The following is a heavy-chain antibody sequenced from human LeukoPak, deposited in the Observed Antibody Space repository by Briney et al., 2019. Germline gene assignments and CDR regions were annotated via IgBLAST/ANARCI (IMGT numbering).Heavy chain of an antibody. CDR2: ISSSGYAI. J-gene: IGHJ4*02. D-gene: IGHD3-10*01. CDR1: GFTFSTDD. Sequence: GGSLRLSCAASGFTFSTDDMNWVRQAPGKGLEGVSYISSSGYAIYYADSVKGRFTISRDNAKKSLYLQMNSLRAEDTAVYYCAREGSSYAPSQPFYFDSWGQGTLVTVSS. CDR3: AREGSSYAPSQPFYFDS. V-gene: IGHV3-48*03.